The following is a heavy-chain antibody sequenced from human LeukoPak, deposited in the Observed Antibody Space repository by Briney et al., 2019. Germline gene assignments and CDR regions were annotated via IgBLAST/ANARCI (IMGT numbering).Heavy chain of an antibody. V-gene: IGHV3-33*01. CDR1: GFTFSSYG. CDR3: ARDLGAGEFDP. D-gene: IGHD3-16*01. J-gene: IGHJ5*02. CDR2: IWYDGSNK. Sequence: PGGSLRLSCAASGFTFSSYGMHWVRQAPGKGLEWVAVIWYDGSNKYYADSVKGRFTISRDNSKNTLYLQMNSLRAEDTAVYYCARDLGAGEFDPWGQGTLVTVSS.